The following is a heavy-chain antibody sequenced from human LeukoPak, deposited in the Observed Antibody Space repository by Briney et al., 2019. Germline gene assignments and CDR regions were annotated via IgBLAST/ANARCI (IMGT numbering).Heavy chain of an antibody. Sequence: GGSLRLSCAASGFTFSTYAMSWVRQAPGKGLGWVSHFGGSGGSIYYADSVKGRFTISRDNSKNTLYLQMNSLRAEDTAVYYCAKSDCGGDCHLLDYWGQGTLVTVSS. V-gene: IGHV3-23*01. J-gene: IGHJ4*02. CDR2: FGGSGGSI. CDR1: GFTFSTYA. CDR3: AKSDCGGDCHLLDY. D-gene: IGHD2-21*02.